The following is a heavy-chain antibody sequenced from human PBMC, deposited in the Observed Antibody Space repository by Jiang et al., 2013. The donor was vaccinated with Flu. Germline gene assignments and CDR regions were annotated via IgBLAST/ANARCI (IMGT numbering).Heavy chain of an antibody. CDR3: ARLQIGWSRVYYGMDV. V-gene: IGHV5-51*01. D-gene: IGHD6-19*01. CDR1: GYSFTNYW. CDR2: IYPGDSDT. Sequence: GAEVKKPGESLKISCKGSGYSFTNYWIGWVRQMPGKGLEWMGIIYPGDSDTRYSPSFQGQVTISADKSITTAYLQWNSLKASDTAMYYCARLQIGWSRVYYGMDVWGQGTTVTVSS. J-gene: IGHJ6*02.